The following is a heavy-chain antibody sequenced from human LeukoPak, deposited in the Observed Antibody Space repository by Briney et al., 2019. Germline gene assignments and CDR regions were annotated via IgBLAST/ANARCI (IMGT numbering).Heavy chain of an antibody. CDR1: VYTFTGYY. D-gene: IGHD2-2*01. J-gene: IGHJ4*02. V-gene: IGHV1-2*02. Sequence: ASVKVSCKSSVYTFTGYYMHWVRQAPGQGLEWMGWINPNSGGTNYAQKFQGRLTMTRDTSISTAYMELSRLRSDDTAVYYCARGYCSSTSCLEFDYWGQGTLVTVS. CDR3: ARGYCSSTSCLEFDY. CDR2: INPNSGGT.